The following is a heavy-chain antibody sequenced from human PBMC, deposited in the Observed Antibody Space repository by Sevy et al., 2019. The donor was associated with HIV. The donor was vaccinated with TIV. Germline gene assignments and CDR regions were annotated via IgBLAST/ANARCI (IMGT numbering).Heavy chain of an antibody. V-gene: IGHV4-59*11. CDR1: GGSISGHY. J-gene: IGHJ4*02. CDR2: IYHSGSS. Sequence: SETLSLTCSVSGGSISGHYWGWIRQPPGKGLEWIAYIYHSGSSNYNPSLRSRVSISVDTSKNQFSLRLSSVTAADTAVYYCARGGALIYYDTSSFQNYFDSWGPGTLVTVSS. D-gene: IGHD3-22*01. CDR3: ARGGALIYYDTSSFQNYFDS.